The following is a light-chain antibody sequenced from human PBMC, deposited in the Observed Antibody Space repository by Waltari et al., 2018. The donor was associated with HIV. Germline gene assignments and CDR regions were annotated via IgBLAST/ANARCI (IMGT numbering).Light chain of an antibody. CDR1: SGNIASNY. J-gene: IGLJ3*02. V-gene: IGLV6-57*01. CDR2: EDK. CDR3: QSYDSSNFWV. Sequence: NFMLTQPHSASESPGKTVTISCTRSSGNIASNYVQWYQLRPGTSPTTVIYEDKQRPSGVPDRFSGSIDSSSNSASLTISGLKTEDEADYYCQSYDSSNFWVFGGGTKLTVL.